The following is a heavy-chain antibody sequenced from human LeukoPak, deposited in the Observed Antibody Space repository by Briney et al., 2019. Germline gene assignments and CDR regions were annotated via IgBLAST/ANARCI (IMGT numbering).Heavy chain of an antibody. CDR2: ISSRGST. D-gene: IGHD5-18*01. CDR1: GFTVSDNY. J-gene: IGHJ4*02. Sequence: GGSLRLFCAASGFTVSDNYMSWVRQAPGKGLEWVSVISSRGSTNYGDSVKGRFTISRDNSKNTLYLQMNSLRADDTAVYYCARDPGYSYGLDYWGQGTLVTVSS. CDR3: ARDPGYSYGLDY. V-gene: IGHV3-66*01.